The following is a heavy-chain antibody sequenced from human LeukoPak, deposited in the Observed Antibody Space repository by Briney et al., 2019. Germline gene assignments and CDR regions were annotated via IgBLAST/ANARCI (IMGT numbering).Heavy chain of an antibody. J-gene: IGHJ4*02. V-gene: IGHV3-23*01. CDR1: GFTFSNYG. CDR2: VTGGGGCT. Sequence: GGSLRLSCAASGFTFSNYGMNWVRQAPGKGLEWVSGVTGGGGCTFYADSVKGRFTISRDNAKNSLYLQMNSLRAEDTALYYCAKGVSSWYTGVIDYWGQGTLVTVSS. D-gene: IGHD6-13*01. CDR3: AKGVSSWYTGVIDY.